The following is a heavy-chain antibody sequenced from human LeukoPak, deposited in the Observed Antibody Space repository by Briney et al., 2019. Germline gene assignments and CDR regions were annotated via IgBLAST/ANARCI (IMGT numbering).Heavy chain of an antibody. Sequence: SETLSLTCAVSGYSISSGYYWGWIRRPPGKGLEWIGSIYHSGSTYYNPSLKSRVTISVDTSKNQFSLKLSSVTAADTAVYYCARPAWEQSSVDYWGQGTLVTVSS. CDR2: IYHSGST. CDR3: ARPAWEQSSVDY. CDR1: GYSISSGYY. V-gene: IGHV4-38-2*01. J-gene: IGHJ4*02. D-gene: IGHD1-26*01.